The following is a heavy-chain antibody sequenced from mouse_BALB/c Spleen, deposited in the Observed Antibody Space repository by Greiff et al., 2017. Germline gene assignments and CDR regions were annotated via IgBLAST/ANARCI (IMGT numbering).Heavy chain of an antibody. V-gene: IGHV14-4*02. D-gene: IGHD4-1*01. Sequence: VQLKQSGAELVRSGASVKLSCTASGFNIKDYYMHWVKQRPEQGLEWIGWIDPENGDTEYAPKFQGKATMTADTSSNTAYLQLSSLTSEDTAVYYCDRELTGTGMDYWGQGTSVTVSS. CDR1: GFNIKDYY. J-gene: IGHJ4*01. CDR3: DRELTGTGMDY. CDR2: IDPENGDT.